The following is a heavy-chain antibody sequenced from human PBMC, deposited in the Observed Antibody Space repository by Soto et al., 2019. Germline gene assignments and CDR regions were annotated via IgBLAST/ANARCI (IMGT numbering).Heavy chain of an antibody. CDR1: GGCISSGDYY. V-gene: IGHV4-30-4*01. D-gene: IGHD5-12*01. J-gene: IGHJ6*02. CDR3: PREAHSGYDPEGYYYDLEV. Sequence: SETLPLTCIASGGCISSGDYYRSWIRQPPGKGLEWIGYIYYSGSTYYNPSLKSRVTISVDTSKNQFSLKLSPVTPADTAVYYCPREAHSGYDPEGYYYDLEVWCQGTTVAISS. CDR2: IYYSGST.